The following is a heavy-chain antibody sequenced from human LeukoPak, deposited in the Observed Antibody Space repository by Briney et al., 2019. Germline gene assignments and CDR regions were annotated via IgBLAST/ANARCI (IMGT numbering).Heavy chain of an antibody. CDR2: IKSKTDGGTT. CDR3: TTGPYDYGSGTYYH. D-gene: IGHD3-10*01. CDR1: GFTFSNAW. Sequence: GGSLRLSCAASGFTFSNAWMSWVRQAPGKGLEWVGRIKSKTDGGTTDYAAPGKGRFTISRDDSKNTLYVQMNSLKTEDTAVYYCTTGPYDYGSGTYYHWGQGTLVTVSS. J-gene: IGHJ4*02. V-gene: IGHV3-15*01.